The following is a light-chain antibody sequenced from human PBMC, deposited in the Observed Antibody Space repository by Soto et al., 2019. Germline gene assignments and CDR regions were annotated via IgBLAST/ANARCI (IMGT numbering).Light chain of an antibody. CDR1: SSDVGGYNY. CDR3: NSHTSGDFRV. V-gene: IGLV2-14*01. Sequence: QSALTQPASVSASPGQSITISCTGTSSDVGGYNYVSWYQQHPGKAPKLMIYEVSNRPSGVSNRFSGSKSGNTASLTISGLQAEDEADYYCNSHTSGDFRVFGTGTKLTVL. CDR2: EVS. J-gene: IGLJ1*01.